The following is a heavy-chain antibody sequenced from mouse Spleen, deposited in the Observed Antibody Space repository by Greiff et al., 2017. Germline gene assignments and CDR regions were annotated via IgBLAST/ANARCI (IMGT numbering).Heavy chain of an antibody. V-gene: IGHV5-9*01. D-gene: IGHD2-2*01. CDR2: ISSGGGNT. CDR3: ARQYGYDEGFAY. Sequence: EVMLVESGGGLVKLGGSLKLSCAASGFTFSSYAMSWVRQTPEKRLEWVATISSGGGNTYYPDSVKGRFTISRDNAKNTLYLQMSSLKSEDTAMYYCARQYGYDEGFAYWGQGTLVTVSA. J-gene: IGHJ3*01. CDR1: GFTFSSYA.